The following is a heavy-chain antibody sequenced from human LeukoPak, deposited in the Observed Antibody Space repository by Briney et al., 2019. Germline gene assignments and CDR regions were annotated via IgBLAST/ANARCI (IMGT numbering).Heavy chain of an antibody. V-gene: IGHV3-23*01. D-gene: IGHD3-16*01. J-gene: IGHJ6*02. CDR3: AKGLWGAYYYGMDV. CDR1: GFTFSSYW. CDR2: ISGSGATT. Sequence: GGSMRLSCAASGFTFSSYWMSWVRQAPGKGLEWVSVISGSGATTDYADSVMGRFTISRDNSKNTLYLQLDSLRAEDTAVYFCAKGLWGAYYYGMDVWGQWTTLTVSS.